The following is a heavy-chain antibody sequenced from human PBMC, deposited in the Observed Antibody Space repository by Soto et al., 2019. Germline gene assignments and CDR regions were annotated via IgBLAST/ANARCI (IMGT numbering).Heavy chain of an antibody. V-gene: IGHV3-23*01. CDR1: GFTFSSYV. Sequence: GGSLRLSCAASGFTFSSYVMSWVRRAQGKGLEWGSSINESGGTTHYADSVKGRFTISRDNSKNTLYLQMNSLRADDTAVYYCAKDPKRLLPSDYWGQGTLVTVSS. CDR2: INESGGTT. D-gene: IGHD6-25*01. J-gene: IGHJ4*02. CDR3: AKDPKRLLPSDY.